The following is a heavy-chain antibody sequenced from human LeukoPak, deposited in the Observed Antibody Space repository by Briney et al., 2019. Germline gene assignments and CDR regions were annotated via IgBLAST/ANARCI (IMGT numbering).Heavy chain of an antibody. Sequence: SETLSLTCTVSGGSISSSFYYWGWIRQPPGKGLEWIGSIYHSGSTYYNPSLKSRVTISVDTSRNQFSLNLSSVTAADTAVYYCAACLTGTVFDYWGQGTLVTVSS. CDR3: AACLTGTVFDY. CDR2: IYHSGST. CDR1: GGSISSSFYY. D-gene: IGHD2-8*02. J-gene: IGHJ4*02. V-gene: IGHV4-39*01.